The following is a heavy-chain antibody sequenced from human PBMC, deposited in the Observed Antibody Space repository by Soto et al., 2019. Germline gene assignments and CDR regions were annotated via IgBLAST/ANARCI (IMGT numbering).Heavy chain of an antibody. D-gene: IGHD2-2*01. CDR3: AREDEYARLCDY. CDR1: GYTFTSYA. V-gene: IGHV1-18*01. J-gene: IGHJ4*02. CDR2: ITVYNDKT. Sequence: QVKLVQSGAEVKEPGASVKVSCKASGYTFTSYAISWVRQAPGQGLEWMGRITVYNDKTNYVENLQGRVTMTIDTSKITAYMELSKLRSDDSAVYYCAREDEYARLCDYWGQGTLVTVSS.